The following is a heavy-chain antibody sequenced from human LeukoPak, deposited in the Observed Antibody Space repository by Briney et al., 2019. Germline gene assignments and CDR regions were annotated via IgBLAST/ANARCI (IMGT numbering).Heavy chain of an antibody. V-gene: IGHV1-18*01. D-gene: IGHD2-2*02. J-gene: IGHJ4*02. CDR1: GYTFTSYG. CDR3: ARALREYQLLYDCALGY. Sequence: ASVTVSCKASGYTFTSYGISWVRQAPGQGLEWMGWISAYNGNTNYAQKLQGRVTMTTDTSTSTAYMELRSLRSDDTAVYYCARALREYQLLYDCALGYWGQGTLVIVSS. CDR2: ISAYNGNT.